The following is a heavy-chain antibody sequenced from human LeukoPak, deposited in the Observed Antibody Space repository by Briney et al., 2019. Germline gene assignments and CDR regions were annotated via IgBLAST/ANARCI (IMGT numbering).Heavy chain of an antibody. CDR1: RFTFSSYW. V-gene: IGHV3-7*01. J-gene: IGHJ4*02. CDR2: IKQDGSEK. CDR3: AREGGTQDY. D-gene: IGHD1-7*01. Sequence: GGSLRLSCAASRFTFSSYWMTWVRQAPGKGLEWVANIKQDGSEKFFADSVKGRFTISRDNARNSVYLQMNSLRVEDTAVYYCAREGGTQDYWGQGTLVTVSS.